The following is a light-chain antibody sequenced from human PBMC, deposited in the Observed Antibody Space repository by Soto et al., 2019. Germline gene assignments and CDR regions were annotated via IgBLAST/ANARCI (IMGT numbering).Light chain of an antibody. V-gene: IGKV3-20*01. J-gene: IGKJ1*01. CDR3: QKYGDSRA. CDR2: GAF. CDR1: QSVNSY. Sequence: EIVLTQSPGSLSLSPGEGAALSCRASQSVNSYLAWYQQKPGQAPRLLIYGAFSRATGIPDRFSGSGSGTDFTLTISRLESEDLAVYYCQKYGDSRAFGQGTKVEIK.